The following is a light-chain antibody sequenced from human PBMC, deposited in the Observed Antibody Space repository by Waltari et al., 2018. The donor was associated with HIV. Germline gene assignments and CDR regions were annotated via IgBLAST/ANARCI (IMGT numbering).Light chain of an antibody. V-gene: IGKV6-21*01. CDR2: HAS. CDR3: HQSDSLPWT. Sequence: EIVLTQSPDFQSVTPQEKVTLTCRASQSTGSEVHWSQQKPDQSPKRLIKHASQSFSGVPSRFRGSGSGTEFTLTINGLEAEDVATYYCHQSDSLPWTFGQGSKVEIK. CDR1: QSTGSE. J-gene: IGKJ1*01.